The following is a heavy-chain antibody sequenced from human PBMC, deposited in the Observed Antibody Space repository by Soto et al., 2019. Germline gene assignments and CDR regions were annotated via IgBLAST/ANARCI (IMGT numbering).Heavy chain of an antibody. J-gene: IGHJ4*02. D-gene: IGHD3-10*01. CDR1: GFTFSNYT. V-gene: IGHV3-30*04. Sequence: GALRLSCAASGFTFSNYTMHWVRQAPGKGLEWVALISYDEIDKYFADAVKGRFTISRDNSKNTLYLQMDSLRAEDTAVYYCAGRSGSSDYWGRGTLVTVSS. CDR3: AGRSGSSDY. CDR2: ISYDEIDK.